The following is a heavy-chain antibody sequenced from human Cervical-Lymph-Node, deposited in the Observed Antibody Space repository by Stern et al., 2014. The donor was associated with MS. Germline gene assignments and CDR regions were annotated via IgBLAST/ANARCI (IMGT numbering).Heavy chain of an antibody. J-gene: IGHJ3*02. CDR1: GYSLSEIS. V-gene: IGHV1-24*01. Sequence: VQLVESGAEVKKPGVSGKVSCKVSGYSLSEISMHWVRQAPGKGLEWMGGFDTENDETVYAQNFQGRLTMTEDTSTDTAYMELSSLRSEDTAVYYCAGGGGTIDIWGQGTPVIVSS. CDR3: AGGGGTIDI. CDR2: FDTENDET. D-gene: IGHD1-26*01.